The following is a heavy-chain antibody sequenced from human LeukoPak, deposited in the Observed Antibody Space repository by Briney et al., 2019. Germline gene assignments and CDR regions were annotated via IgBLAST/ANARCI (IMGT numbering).Heavy chain of an antibody. CDR1: GFTFSSYD. CDR2: IGTAGDT. J-gene: IGHJ4*02. D-gene: IGHD3-3*01. Sequence: GGSLRLSCAASGFTFSSYDMHWVRQATGKGLEWVSAIGTAGDTYYPGSVKGRFTISRENAKNSLYLQMNSLRAGDTAVYYCVRGRYYDFWSGYWGGFGYFDYWGQGTLVTVSS. CDR3: VRGRYYDFWSGYWGGFGYFDY. V-gene: IGHV3-13*01.